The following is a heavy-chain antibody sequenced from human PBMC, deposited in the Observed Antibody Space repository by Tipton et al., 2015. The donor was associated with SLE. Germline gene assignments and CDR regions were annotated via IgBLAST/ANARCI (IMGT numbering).Heavy chain of an antibody. CDR1: GFTFSNYW. J-gene: IGHJ4*02. CDR3: IRDIPAEGLDY. V-gene: IGHV3-74*01. CDR2: INVDGSTT. Sequence: SLRLSCAASGFTFSNYWMHWVRQTPGKGLVWVSRINVDGSTTTYADSVKGRFTVSRDNAKNTLYLQMDSLRAADTAVYFCIRDIPAEGLDYWGQGTLVTVSS. D-gene: IGHD2-21*01.